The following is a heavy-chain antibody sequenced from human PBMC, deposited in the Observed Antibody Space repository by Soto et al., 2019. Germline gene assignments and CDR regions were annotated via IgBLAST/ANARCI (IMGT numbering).Heavy chain of an antibody. Sequence: GGSLRLSCAASGFTFSSYGMHWVRQAPGKGLEWVAVISYDGSNKYYADSVKGRFTISRDNSKNTLYLQMNSLRAEDTAVYYCAKDALGGSGSHYYYYGMDVWGQGTQVNVSS. CDR3: AKDALGGSGSHYYYYGMDV. D-gene: IGHD3-10*01. V-gene: IGHV3-30*18. CDR1: GFTFSSYG. CDR2: ISYDGSNK. J-gene: IGHJ6*02.